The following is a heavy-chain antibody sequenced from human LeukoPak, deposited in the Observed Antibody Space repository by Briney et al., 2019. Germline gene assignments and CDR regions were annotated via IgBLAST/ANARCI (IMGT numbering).Heavy chain of an antibody. CDR1: GYTFTGYY. Sequence: ASVKVSCKASGYTFTGYYMHWVRQAPGQGLEWMGWINPNSGGTNYAQKFQGWVTMTRDTSISTAYMELSRPRSDDTAVYYCARGNYYGSGSYFDYWGQGTLVTVSS. J-gene: IGHJ4*02. V-gene: IGHV1-2*04. CDR3: ARGNYYGSGSYFDY. D-gene: IGHD3-10*01. CDR2: INPNSGGT.